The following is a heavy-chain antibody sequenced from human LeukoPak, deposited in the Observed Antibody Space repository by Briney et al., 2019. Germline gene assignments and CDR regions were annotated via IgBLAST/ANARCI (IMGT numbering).Heavy chain of an antibody. CDR3: ARDYGRSRDYGMDV. CDR1: GFTFSSYW. V-gene: IGHV3-7*01. D-gene: IGHD3-10*01. CDR2: IKQDGSEK. Sequence: GGSLRLSCAASGFTFSSYWMTWVRQAPGKGLEWVAYIKQDGSEKSYVDSLKGRFTISRDNAKNSLYLQMGGLRAEDTAMYYCARDYGRSRDYGMDVWGQGTTVTVSS. J-gene: IGHJ6*02.